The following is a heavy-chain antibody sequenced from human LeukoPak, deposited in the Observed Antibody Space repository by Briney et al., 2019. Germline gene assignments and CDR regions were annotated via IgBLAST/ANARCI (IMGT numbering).Heavy chain of an antibody. CDR2: ITGGSGAK. D-gene: IGHD6-19*01. CDR1: GFTFSSFA. Sequence: PGGSLRLSCTVSGFTFSSFAMSWVRQAPGKGLEGVSTITGGSGAKYYADSVKGRFTISRDNSKDTLYLQMHSLRAEDTAVYFCAKDTPLTTYTSGWSRNSFDYWGQGTLVAVSS. CDR3: AKDTPLTTYTSGWSRNSFDY. J-gene: IGHJ4*02. V-gene: IGHV3-23*01.